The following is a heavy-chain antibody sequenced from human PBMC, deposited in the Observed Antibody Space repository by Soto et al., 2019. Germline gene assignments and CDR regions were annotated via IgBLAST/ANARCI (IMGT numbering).Heavy chain of an antibody. D-gene: IGHD3-22*01. Sequence: GESLKISCEGSGYTFTTYWINWVRQKPGKGLEWMGRIDPSDSQTYYSPSFRGHVTISVTKSITTVFLQWSSLRASDTAMYYCARQIYDSDTGPNFQYYFDSWGQGTPVTVSS. CDR3: ARQIYDSDTGPNFQYYFDS. V-gene: IGHV5-10-1*01. CDR1: GYTFTTYW. CDR2: IDPSDSQT. J-gene: IGHJ4*02.